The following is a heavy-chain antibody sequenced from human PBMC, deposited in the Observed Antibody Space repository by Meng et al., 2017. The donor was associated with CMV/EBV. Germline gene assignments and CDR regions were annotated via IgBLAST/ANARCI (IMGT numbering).Heavy chain of an antibody. CDR2: IYYSGST. J-gene: IGHJ3*02. D-gene: IGHD2-2*01. CDR1: GGSVSSSRSY. CDR3: ARDYVPAASTGAFDI. Sequence: SETLSLTCTVSGGSVSSSRSYWGWIRQPPGMGLEWIGSIYYSGSTYYNPSLKSRVTISVDTSKNQFSLKLSSVTAADTAVYYCARDYVPAASTGAFDIWGQGTMVTVSS. V-gene: IGHV4-39*07.